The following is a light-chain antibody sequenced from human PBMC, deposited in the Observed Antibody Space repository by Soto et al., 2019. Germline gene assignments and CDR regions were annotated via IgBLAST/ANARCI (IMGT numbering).Light chain of an antibody. CDR2: EVS. CDR3: TSYAGSNIWV. CDR1: SSDVGAYKY. Sequence: QSALTQPPSASASPGQSVTISCTGTSSDVGAYKYVSWYQQYPGKAPKLMIYEVSKRPSGVPDRFSGSKSGNTASLTVSGLQAEDEADYYCTSYAGSNIWVFGGGTKLTVL. J-gene: IGLJ3*02. V-gene: IGLV2-8*01.